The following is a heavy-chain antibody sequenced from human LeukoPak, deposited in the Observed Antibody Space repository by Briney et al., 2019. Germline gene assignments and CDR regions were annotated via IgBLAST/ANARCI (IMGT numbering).Heavy chain of an antibody. CDR3: ARHSIVGATDFDY. V-gene: IGHV3-23*01. J-gene: IGHJ4*02. CDR1: GFTFSSYA. CDR2: ISGSGGSR. Sequence: TGGSLRLSCAASGFTFSSYAMSWVRQAPGKGLEWVSAISGSGGSRYYADSVKGWFTISRDNSKNTLYLQMNSLRAEDTAVYYCARHSIVGATDFDYWGQGTLVTVSS. D-gene: IGHD1-26*01.